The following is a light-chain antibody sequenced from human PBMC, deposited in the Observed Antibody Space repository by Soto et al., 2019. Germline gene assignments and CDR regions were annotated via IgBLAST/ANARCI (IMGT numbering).Light chain of an antibody. CDR1: QSISTY. V-gene: IGKV1-39*01. CDR3: QQTFITPPLP. J-gene: IGKJ4*01. CDR2: GAS. Sequence: DIQMTQSPSSLSASIGARITITCRASQSISTYVNWYQQKPGKTPRLLIYGASTLQSGVPSRFSGSGSATDFTLTISSLQPEDFATYYRQQTFITPPLPFSGGPKVDIK.